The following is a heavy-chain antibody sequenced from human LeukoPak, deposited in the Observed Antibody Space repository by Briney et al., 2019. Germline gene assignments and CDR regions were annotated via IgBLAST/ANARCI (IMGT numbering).Heavy chain of an antibody. CDR3: ARAGSSFYFDY. CDR1: GYTFTSYY. CDR2: INPSGGST. V-gene: IGHV1-46*01. D-gene: IGHD6-6*01. J-gene: IGHJ4*02. Sequence: ASVKVSCKASGYTFTSYYMHWVRQAPGQGLEWMGIINPSGGSTSYAQKFQGRVTMTRDMSTSTVYMELSSLRSEDTAVYYCARAGSSFYFDYWGQGTLVTVSS.